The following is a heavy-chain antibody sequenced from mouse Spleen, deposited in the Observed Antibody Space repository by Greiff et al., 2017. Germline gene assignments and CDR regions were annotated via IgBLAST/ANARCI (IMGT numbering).Heavy chain of an antibody. CDR2: ISGGGSYT. CDR3: ARGDSSGYYAMDY. J-gene: IGHJ4*01. D-gene: IGHD3-2*01. V-gene: IGHV5-9-2*01. CDR1: GFTFSSYG. Sequence: EVMLVESGGGLVKPGGSLKLSCAASGFTFSSYGMSWVRQTPEKRLEWVATISGGGSYTYYPDSVKGRFTISRDNAKNNLHLQMSSLRSEDTALYYCARGDSSGYYAMDYWGQGTSVTVSS.